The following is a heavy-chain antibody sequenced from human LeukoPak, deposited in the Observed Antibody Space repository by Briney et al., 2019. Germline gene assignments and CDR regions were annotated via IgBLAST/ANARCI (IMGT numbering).Heavy chain of an antibody. J-gene: IGHJ4*02. D-gene: IGHD4-17*01. CDR1: GGSISSYY. CDR3: ASDYGDYVFDY. CDR2: INHSGST. V-gene: IGHV4-34*01. Sequence: SETLSLTCTVSGGSISSYYWSWIRQPPGKGLEWIGEINHSGSTNYNPSLKSRVTISVDTSKNQFSLKLSSVTAADTAVYYCASDYGDYVFDYWGQGTLVTVSS.